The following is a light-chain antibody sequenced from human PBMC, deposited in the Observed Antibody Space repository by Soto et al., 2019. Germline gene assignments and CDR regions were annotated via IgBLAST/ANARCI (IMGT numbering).Light chain of an antibody. CDR2: DVS. CDR1: SGDIGDYNY. Sequence: QSSLTQPASVSGCPGQSITSSCVDTSGDIGDYNYVSWYQQHPGKVPKVIIYDVSNRPSGVSYRFSGTKSGNTASLTVSGLQAEDEADYYCCSYTRSGTLIFGTGTKVPVL. CDR3: CSYTRSGTLI. V-gene: IGLV2-14*01. J-gene: IGLJ1*01.